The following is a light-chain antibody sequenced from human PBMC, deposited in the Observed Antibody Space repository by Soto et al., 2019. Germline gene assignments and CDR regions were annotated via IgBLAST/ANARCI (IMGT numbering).Light chain of an antibody. CDR3: QQYNNWWT. Sequence: IVITKSPATMSVSPGERSTLSCRASQSVSSKLAWYQQKPGQAPRLLIYGASTRATGIPARFSGSGSGTEFTLTISSLQSEEFAVYYCQQYNNWWTLGQGTKVDIK. CDR1: QSVSSK. CDR2: GAS. J-gene: IGKJ1*01. V-gene: IGKV3-15*01.